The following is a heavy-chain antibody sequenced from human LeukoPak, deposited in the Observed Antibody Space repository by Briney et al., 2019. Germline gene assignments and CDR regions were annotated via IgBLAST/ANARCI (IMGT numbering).Heavy chain of an antibody. CDR3: ARSGGSGSPDYYMDV. CDR2: MKPNSGNT. D-gene: IGHD3-10*01. J-gene: IGHJ6*03. V-gene: IGHV1-8*03. Sequence: GASVKVSCKASGYTFTSYDINWVRQATGQGLEWMGWMKPNSGNTGYAQKFQGRVTITRNTSISTAYMELSSLRSEDTAVYYCARSGGSGSPDYYMDVWGKGTTVTVSS. CDR1: GYTFTSYD.